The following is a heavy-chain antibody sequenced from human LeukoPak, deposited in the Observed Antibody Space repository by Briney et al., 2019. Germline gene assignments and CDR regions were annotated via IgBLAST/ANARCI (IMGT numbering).Heavy chain of an antibody. CDR1: GFTFSNYW. Sequence: GGSRRLSCAASGFTFSNYWMHWVRHVPGKGPEWVSHINGDGSDTGYADSVKGRFTIFRDNRKNTVYLQMNSLRAEDTAVYYCARDQLSYCDGDCPWGQGTLVTVSS. CDR2: INGDGSDT. V-gene: IGHV3-74*01. J-gene: IGHJ5*02. D-gene: IGHD2-21*02. CDR3: ARDQLSYCDGDCP.